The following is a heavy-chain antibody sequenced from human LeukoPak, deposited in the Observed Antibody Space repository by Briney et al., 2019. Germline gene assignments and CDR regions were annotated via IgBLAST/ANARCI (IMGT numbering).Heavy chain of an antibody. CDR1: GGSFSGYY. Sequence: PSETLSLTCAVYGGSFSGYYWSWIRQPPGKGLEWIGEINHSGSTNYNPSLKSRVTISVDTSKNQFSLKLSSVTAADTAVYYCARVGYCSSTSCLSCGITMVRGALFQHWGQGTLVTVSS. CDR3: ARVGYCSSTSCLSCGITMVRGALFQH. J-gene: IGHJ1*01. V-gene: IGHV4-34*01. CDR2: INHSGST. D-gene: IGHD2-2*03.